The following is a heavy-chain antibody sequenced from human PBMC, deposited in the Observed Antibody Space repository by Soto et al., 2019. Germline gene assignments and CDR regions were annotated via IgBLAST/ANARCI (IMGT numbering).Heavy chain of an antibody. J-gene: IGHJ4*02. CDR1: GFTFSSYG. V-gene: IGHV3-30*18. D-gene: IGHD1-26*01. CDR2: ISYDGSNK. CDR3: AKGARPIVGPTLFAY. Sequence: PGGSLRLSCAASGFTFSSYGMHWVRQAPGKGREWVAVISYDGSNKYYADSVKGRFTISRDNSKNTLYLQMNSLRAEDTAVYYCAKGARPIVGPTLFAYWGQGTLVTVSS.